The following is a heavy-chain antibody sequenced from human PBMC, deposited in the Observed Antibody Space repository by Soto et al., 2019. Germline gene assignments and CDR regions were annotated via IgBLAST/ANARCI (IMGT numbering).Heavy chain of an antibody. D-gene: IGHD3-22*01. V-gene: IGHV4-34*01. CDR1: GGSFSGYY. CDR3: VRFVPYYYDSSGYSVLDY. Sequence: SKTLSLTCGVYGGSFSGYYWSWIRQPPGKGLEWIGEINHSGSTNYNPSLKSRVTISVDTSKNQFSLKLSSVTAADTAVYYCVRFVPYYYDSSGYSVLDYWGQGTLVTVSS. J-gene: IGHJ4*02. CDR2: INHSGST.